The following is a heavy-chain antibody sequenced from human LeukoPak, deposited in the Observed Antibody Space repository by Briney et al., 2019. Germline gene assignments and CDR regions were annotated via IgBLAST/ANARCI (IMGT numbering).Heavy chain of an antibody. CDR1: GGSISSSSYY. J-gene: IGHJ4*02. CDR3: ARAAVHDYVWGSYRSYYFDY. D-gene: IGHD3-16*02. CDR2: IYYSGST. Sequence: SETLSLTCTVSGGSISSSSYYWGWIRQPPGKGLEWIGSIYYSGSTYYNPSLKSRVTISVDTSKNQFSLKLSSVTAADTAVYYCARAAVHDYVWGSYRSYYFDYWGQGTLVTVSS. V-gene: IGHV4-39*07.